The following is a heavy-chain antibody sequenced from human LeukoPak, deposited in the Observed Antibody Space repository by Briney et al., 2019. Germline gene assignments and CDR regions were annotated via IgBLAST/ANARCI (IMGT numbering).Heavy chain of an antibody. CDR3: ARASGYSYGPRDY. J-gene: IGHJ4*02. D-gene: IGHD5-18*01. V-gene: IGHV1-18*01. CDR2: ISAHTGHT. CDR1: GYTFSSYG. Sequence: ASVKVSCKASGYTFSSYGVTWVRQAPGQGLEWMGWISAHTGHTSYAQKLQDRITMTTDTSTSTAHMELRSLRSDDTAVYFCARASGYSYGPRDYWGQGTLVTVSS.